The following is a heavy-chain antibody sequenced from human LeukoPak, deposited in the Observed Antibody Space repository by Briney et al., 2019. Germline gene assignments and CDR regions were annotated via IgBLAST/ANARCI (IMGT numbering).Heavy chain of an antibody. CDR3: ASDPAASWFGELLFDY. Sequence: PGGSLRLSCAASGFTFTIFGFNWVRQAPGKVPEWVSYIDARSGITYYADSVQGRFTISRDNAQESVFLQMNSLRADDTAVYYCASDPAASWFGELLFDYWGQGTLVTVSS. V-gene: IGHV3-48*01. CDR2: IDARSGIT. CDR1: GFTFTIFG. J-gene: IGHJ4*02. D-gene: IGHD3-10*01.